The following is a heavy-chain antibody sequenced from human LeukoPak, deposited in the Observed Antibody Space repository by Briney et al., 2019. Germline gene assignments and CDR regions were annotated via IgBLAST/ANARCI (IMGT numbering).Heavy chain of an antibody. CDR3: AREGIAVAPFFDY. V-gene: IGHV4-59*01. CDR1: GGSISSYY. J-gene: IGHJ4*02. Sequence: SETLSLTCTVSGGSISSYYWSWIRQPPGKGLEWIGYIYYSGSTNYNPSLKSRVTISVDTSKNQFSLKLSSVTAADTAVYYCAREGIAVAPFFDYLGQGTLVTVSS. CDR2: IYYSGST. D-gene: IGHD6-19*01.